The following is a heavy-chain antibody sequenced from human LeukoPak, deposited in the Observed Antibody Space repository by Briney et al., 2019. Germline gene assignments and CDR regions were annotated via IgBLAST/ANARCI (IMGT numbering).Heavy chain of an antibody. CDR3: ATTAPRSSGWYREYFQH. Sequence: ASVTVSCKVSGYTLTELSMHWVRQAPGKGLEWMGGFYPEDGETIYAQKFQGRVTMTEDTSTDTAYMELSSLRSEDTAVYYCATTAPRSSGWYREYFQHWGQGTLVTVSS. CDR1: GYTLTELS. CDR2: FYPEDGET. J-gene: IGHJ1*01. V-gene: IGHV1-24*01. D-gene: IGHD6-19*01.